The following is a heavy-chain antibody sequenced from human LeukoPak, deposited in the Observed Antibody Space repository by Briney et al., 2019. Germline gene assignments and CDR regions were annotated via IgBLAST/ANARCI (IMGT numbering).Heavy chain of an antibody. D-gene: IGHD2-15*01. Sequence: SETLSLTCTVSGGSISSYYWSWIRQPAGKGLEGIGRMYISVSTNYNPSLKSRVTMSVDTSKNQFSLKLRSVTAADTAVYYCARDYPPLGYCSGGSCYEYFQHWGQGTLVIVSS. J-gene: IGHJ1*01. CDR2: MYISVST. CDR3: ARDYPPLGYCSGGSCYEYFQH. CDR1: GGSISSYY. V-gene: IGHV4-4*07.